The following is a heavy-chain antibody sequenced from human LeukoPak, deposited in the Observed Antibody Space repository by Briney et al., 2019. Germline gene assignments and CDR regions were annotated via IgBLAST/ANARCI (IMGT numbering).Heavy chain of an antibody. V-gene: IGHV4-34*01. CDR3: ARLVPERFFQLNPEGYYDY. D-gene: IGHD3-3*01. Sequence: PSETLSLTCAVSGEPFSGYYWGWIRQPPGKGLELIGEINRHGNTDYNPSLRSRVSMSIDTSKNQFSLKLISVTAADTAVYYCARLVPERFFQLNPEGYYDYWGQGTLVTVSS. CDR1: GEPFSGYY. J-gene: IGHJ4*02. CDR2: INRHGNT.